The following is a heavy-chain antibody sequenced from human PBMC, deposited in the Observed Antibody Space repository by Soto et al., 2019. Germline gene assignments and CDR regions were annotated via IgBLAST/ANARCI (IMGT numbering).Heavy chain of an antibody. CDR3: ARIMVYYYGSGSFYGMDV. Sequence: VQLVQSGAEVKKPGSSVKVSCKASGGTFSSYAISWVRQAPGQGLEWMGGIIPIFGTANYAQKFQGRVTITADESTSTAYMELSSLRSEDTAVYYCARIMVYYYGSGSFYGMDVWGQGTTVTVSS. CDR2: IIPIFGTA. D-gene: IGHD3-10*01. V-gene: IGHV1-69*01. J-gene: IGHJ6*02. CDR1: GGTFSSYA.